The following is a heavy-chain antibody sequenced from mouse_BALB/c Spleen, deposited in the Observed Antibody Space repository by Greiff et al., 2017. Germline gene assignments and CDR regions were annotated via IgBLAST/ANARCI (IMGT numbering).Heavy chain of an antibody. J-gene: IGHJ4*01. CDR3: ARRGIRSDAMDY. D-gene: IGHD1-2*01. V-gene: IGHV5-12-2*01. Sequence: EVMLVESGGGLVQPGGSLKLSCAASGFTFSSYTMSWVRQTPEKRLEWVAYISNGGGSTYYPDTVKGRFTISRDNAKNTLYLQMSSLKSEDTAMYYCARRGIRSDAMDYWGQGTSVTVSS. CDR1: GFTFSSYT. CDR2: ISNGGGST.